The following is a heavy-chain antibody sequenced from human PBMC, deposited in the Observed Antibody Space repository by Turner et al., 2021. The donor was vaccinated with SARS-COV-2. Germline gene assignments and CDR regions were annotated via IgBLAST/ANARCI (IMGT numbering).Heavy chain of an antibody. D-gene: IGHD3-22*01. J-gene: IGHJ4*02. CDR1: GGSISSSSYY. CDR3: ARLDYDSSGYYSSGFDY. Sequence: QLQLQESGPGLVKPSETLSLTCTVSGGSISSSSYYWGWIRQPPGKGLEWIGSIYYSGSTYYNPSLKSRVTISVDTSKNQFYRKLSSVTAADTAVYYCARLDYDSSGYYSSGFDYWGQGTLVTVSS. CDR2: IYYSGST. V-gene: IGHV4-39*01.